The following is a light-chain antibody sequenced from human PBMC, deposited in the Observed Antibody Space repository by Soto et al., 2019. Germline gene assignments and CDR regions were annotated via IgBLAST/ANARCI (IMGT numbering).Light chain of an antibody. CDR3: QQYNNWPF. Sequence: EIVMTQSPATLSVSPGERATRSCRPSQSVSNNLAWYQQKPGQAPRLLIYGASTRATGIPARFSGSGSGTEFTLTISSLQSEDFAVYYCQQYNNWPFFGQGTKREIK. V-gene: IGKV3-15*01. J-gene: IGKJ2*01. CDR2: GAS. CDR1: QSVSNN.